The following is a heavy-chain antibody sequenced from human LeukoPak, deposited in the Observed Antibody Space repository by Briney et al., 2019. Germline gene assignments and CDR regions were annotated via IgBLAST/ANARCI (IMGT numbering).Heavy chain of an antibody. CDR3: ARGEYPNDY. CDR2: ISAHNGDT. D-gene: IGHD2/OR15-2a*01. J-gene: IGHJ4*02. Sequence: SVKVSCKVGGTSFTNYGITWVRQAPGQGLDWTAWISAHNGDTNVAQNFQGRVTMTPDTSTSTASMELRSLRSDDTAMYYCARGEYPNDYWGQGTLVTVSS. CDR1: GTSFTNYG. V-gene: IGHV1-18*01.